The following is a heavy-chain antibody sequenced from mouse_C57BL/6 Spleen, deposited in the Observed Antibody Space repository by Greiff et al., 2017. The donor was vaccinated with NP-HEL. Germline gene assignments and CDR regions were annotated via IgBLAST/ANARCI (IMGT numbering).Heavy chain of an antibody. CDR1: GFTFSDYG. CDR2: ISSGSSTI. CDR3: ASPHYYGRSYWYFDV. V-gene: IGHV5-17*01. J-gene: IGHJ1*03. D-gene: IGHD1-1*01. Sequence: EVQRVESGGGLVKPGGSLKLSCAASGFTFSDYGMHWVRQAPEKGLEWVAYISSGSSTIYYADTVKGRFTISRDNAKNTLFLQMTSLRSEDTAMYYCASPHYYGRSYWYFDVWGTGTTVTVSS.